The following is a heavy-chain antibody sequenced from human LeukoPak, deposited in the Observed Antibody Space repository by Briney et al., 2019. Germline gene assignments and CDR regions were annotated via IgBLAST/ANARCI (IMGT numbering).Heavy chain of an antibody. D-gene: IGHD3-10*01. V-gene: IGHV4-4*02. CDR1: GGSISSSNW. Sequence: PSETLSLTCAVSGGSISSSNWWSWVRPPPGKGLEWIGEIYHSGSTNYNPSLKSRVTISVDKSKNQFSLKLSSVTAADTAVYYCAKTYYYGSGSNDAFDIWGQGTMVTVSS. J-gene: IGHJ3*02. CDR3: AKTYYYGSGSNDAFDI. CDR2: IYHSGST.